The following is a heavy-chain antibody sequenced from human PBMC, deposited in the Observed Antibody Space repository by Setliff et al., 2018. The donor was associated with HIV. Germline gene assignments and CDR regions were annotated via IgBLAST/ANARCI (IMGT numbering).Heavy chain of an antibody. J-gene: IGHJ5*02. CDR2: IYSSGTT. Sequence: SETLSLTCTVSGGSISSDSYYWGWIRQPPGKGLEWIGSIYSSGTTSYNPSLSSRLTISVDTSKNTVYLQMNSLRAEDTAVYYCSKFRGGTYYEGNWFDPWGQGTLVTVSS. CDR3: SKFRGGTYYEGNWFDP. D-gene: IGHD1-26*01. V-gene: IGHV4-39*07. CDR1: GGSISSDSYY.